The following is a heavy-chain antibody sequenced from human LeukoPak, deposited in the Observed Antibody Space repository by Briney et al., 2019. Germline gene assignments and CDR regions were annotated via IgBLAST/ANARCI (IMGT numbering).Heavy chain of an antibody. J-gene: IGHJ4*02. V-gene: IGHV3-23*01. CDR1: RLTFSDYS. CDR3: AADRPHPRNEPTNFAQ. CDR2: IRQSGHNT. D-gene: IGHD1-1*01. Sequence: GRSLRLSCAASRLTFSDYSMSWVRQAQGKGLEWVSAIRQSGHNTSHADSVKGRFTISRDNSKNTLYLQMNSLRAEDTAVYFCAADRPHPRNEPTNFAQWGQGTLVTVSS.